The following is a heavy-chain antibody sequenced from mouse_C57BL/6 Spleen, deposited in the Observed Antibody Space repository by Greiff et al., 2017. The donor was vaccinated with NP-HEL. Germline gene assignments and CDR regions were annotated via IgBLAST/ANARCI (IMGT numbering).Heavy chain of an antibody. CDR3: ARGYSFYWYFDV. Sequence: QVQLQQSGAELVKPGASVKISCKASGYAFSSYWMNWVKQRPGKGLEWIGQIYPGDGDTNYNGKFKGKATLTADKSSSTAYMQLSSLTSEDSAVYFCARGYSFYWYFDVWGTGTTVTVSS. CDR2: IYPGDGDT. CDR1: GYAFSSYW. D-gene: IGHD3-1*01. V-gene: IGHV1-80*01. J-gene: IGHJ1*03.